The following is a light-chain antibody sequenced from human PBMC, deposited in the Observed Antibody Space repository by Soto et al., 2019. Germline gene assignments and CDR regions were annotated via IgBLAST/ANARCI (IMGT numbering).Light chain of an antibody. V-gene: IGKV1-33*01. CDR2: DAS. Sequence: DIQMTRAPTSPSAFVGGRVSNTCQASQDISNYLNWYQQKPGKAPKLLIYDASNLETGVPSRFSGSGSGTDFTFTISSLQPEDIATYYCQQYDNLITFGQGTRLEIK. CDR1: QDISNY. CDR3: QQYDNLIT. J-gene: IGKJ5*01.